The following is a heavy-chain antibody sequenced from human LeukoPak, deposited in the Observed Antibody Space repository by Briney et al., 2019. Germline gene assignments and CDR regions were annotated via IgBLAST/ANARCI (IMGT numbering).Heavy chain of an antibody. CDR2: ISGSGGST. D-gene: IGHD3-10*01. Sequence: PGGSLRLSCAASGFTFSSYGMSWVRQAPGKGLEWVSAISGSGGSTYYADSVKGRFTISRDNSKNTLYLQMNSLRAEDTAVYYCAKFTKFGYYYGSGSYYFDYWGQGTLVTVSS. V-gene: IGHV3-23*01. J-gene: IGHJ4*02. CDR3: AKFTKFGYYYGSGSYYFDY. CDR1: GFTFSSYG.